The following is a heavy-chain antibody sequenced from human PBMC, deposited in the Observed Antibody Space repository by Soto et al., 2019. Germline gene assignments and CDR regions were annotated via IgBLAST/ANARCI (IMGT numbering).Heavy chain of an antibody. CDR2: INPDGSST. CDR3: VRGTSDWYGIDF. CDR1: GFTFSNYW. Sequence: EVQLVESVGGLVQPGGSLRLSCSASGFTFSNYWMHWVRQPPGKGLLWVSRINPDGSSTNYAGSVEGRFTVSRDNAKNTLYLQMNSLTAGDTAEYYCVRGTSDWYGIDFWGQGTLVTVAS. V-gene: IGHV3-74*01. D-gene: IGHD3-9*01. J-gene: IGHJ4*02.